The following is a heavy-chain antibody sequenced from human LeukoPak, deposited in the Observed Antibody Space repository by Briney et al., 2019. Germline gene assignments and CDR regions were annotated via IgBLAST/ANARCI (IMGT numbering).Heavy chain of an antibody. CDR2: IYTSGST. Sequence: KTSETLSLTCTVSGGSISSGSYYWSWIRQPAGKGLEWIGRIYTSGSTNYNPSLKSRVTISVDTSKNQFSLKLSSVTAADTAVYYCARSNSRWLQSNPFDYWGQGTLVTVSS. D-gene: IGHD5-24*01. V-gene: IGHV4-61*02. J-gene: IGHJ4*02. CDR1: GGSISSGSYY. CDR3: ARSNSRWLQSNPFDY.